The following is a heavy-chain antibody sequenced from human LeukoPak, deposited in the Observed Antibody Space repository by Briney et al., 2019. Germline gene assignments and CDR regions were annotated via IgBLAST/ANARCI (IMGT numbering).Heavy chain of an antibody. V-gene: IGHV4-34*01. CDR2: ISGSGRT. CDR1: GGSFSGYY. Sequence: SETLSLTCAVYGGSFSGYYWCWIRQPPGKGLEWIGQISGSGRTNYNPSLKSRLTMSANTSENQFSLKLSSVTAADTAVYYCARGPAYCGGDCYFFDYWGQGTLVTVSS. CDR3: ARGPAYCGGDCYFFDY. J-gene: IGHJ4*02. D-gene: IGHD2-21*02.